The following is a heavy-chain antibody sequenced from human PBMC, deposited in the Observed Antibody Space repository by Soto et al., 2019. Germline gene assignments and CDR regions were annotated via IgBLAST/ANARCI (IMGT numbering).Heavy chain of an antibody. V-gene: IGHV3-23*01. Sequence: EVQLLESGGGLVQPGGSLRLSCAASGFPFSTSAMNWVRQAPGKGLEWVSIISGTSDAAYYADSVKGRFTISRDNSKNTLYLQMNSLRAEDTAVYYCARDRIAAANYYFDYWGQGTLVTVSS. J-gene: IGHJ4*02. D-gene: IGHD6-13*01. CDR1: GFPFSTSA. CDR3: ARDRIAAANYYFDY. CDR2: ISGTSDAA.